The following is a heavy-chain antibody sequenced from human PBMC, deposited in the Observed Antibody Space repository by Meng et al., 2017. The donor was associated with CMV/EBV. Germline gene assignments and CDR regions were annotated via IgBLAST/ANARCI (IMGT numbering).Heavy chain of an antibody. J-gene: IGHJ4*02. Sequence: QVQLVQSAAKVKKPGASVKVSSKASGYNFTGYYMHWVRQAPGQGLEWMGWINPIFGTANYAQKFQGRVTITADESTSTAYMELSSLRSEDTAVYYCAREGNNWNDVPFDYWGQGTLVTVSS. CDR3: AREGNNWNDVPFDY. CDR2: INPIFGTA. V-gene: IGHV1-69*01. CDR1: GYNFTGYY. D-gene: IGHD1-20*01.